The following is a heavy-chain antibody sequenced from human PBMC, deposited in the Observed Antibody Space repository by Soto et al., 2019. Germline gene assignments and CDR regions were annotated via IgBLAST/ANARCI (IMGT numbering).Heavy chain of an antibody. Sequence: QVQLQESGPGLVKPSETLSLTCTVSGGSIRSDYWNWIRQPPGKGLEWIAYISYSGTTNYSPSLKSRVTISIDTSKNQFSLKLSSVTAADTANYYCARGSHNTDRAAPFDSWGQGTLVTVSA. V-gene: IGHV4-59*01. D-gene: IGHD2-8*02. J-gene: IGHJ4*02. CDR2: ISYSGTT. CDR3: ARGSHNTDRAAPFDS. CDR1: GGSIRSDY.